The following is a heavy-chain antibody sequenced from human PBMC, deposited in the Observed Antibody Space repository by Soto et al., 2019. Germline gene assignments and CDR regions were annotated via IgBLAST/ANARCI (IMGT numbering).Heavy chain of an antibody. CDR3: ARDPRGAYYHDH. J-gene: IGHJ4*02. D-gene: IGHD3-3*01. V-gene: IGHV4-31*03. CDR1: GGSVIXGSYY. CDR2: IYYTGNT. Sequence: PSETLSLTCTVSGGSVIXGSYYWXWIRQHPGRGLEWIGYIYYTGNTYYNPSLKSRLAISVDTSKNQFSLKLTSVTAADTAVYYCARDPRGAYYHDHWGQGTLVTVSS.